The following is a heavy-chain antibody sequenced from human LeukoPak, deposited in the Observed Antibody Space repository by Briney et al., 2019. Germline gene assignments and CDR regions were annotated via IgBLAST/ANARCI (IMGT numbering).Heavy chain of an antibody. D-gene: IGHD6-13*01. CDR3: ARTVAIAAAGFDY. CDR2: IYHSGST. V-gene: IGHV4-38-2*02. CDR1: GYSISSGYC. J-gene: IGHJ4*02. Sequence: SETLSLTCTVSGYSISSGYCWGWIRQPPGKGLEWIGSIYHSGSTNYNPSLKSRVTISVDTSKNQFSLKLSSVTAADTAVYYCARTVAIAAAGFDYWGQGTLVTVSS.